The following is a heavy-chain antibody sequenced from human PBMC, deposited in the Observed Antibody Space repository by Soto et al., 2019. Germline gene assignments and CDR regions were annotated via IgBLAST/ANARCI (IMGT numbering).Heavy chain of an antibody. Sequence: EVQLVESGGGSVQPGGSLRLSCVASGFRFDDYAMHWVRQRPGKGLEWVSGINWNSDTIGYVDSVKGRFIVSRDNAEGSLLLQMSSLRAEDTAIYFCAMSNSNDLYYHFESWGQGTPVTVSS. D-gene: IGHD3-10*01. CDR3: AMSNSNDLYYHFES. J-gene: IGHJ4*02. V-gene: IGHV3-9*01. CDR1: GFRFDDYA. CDR2: INWNSDTI.